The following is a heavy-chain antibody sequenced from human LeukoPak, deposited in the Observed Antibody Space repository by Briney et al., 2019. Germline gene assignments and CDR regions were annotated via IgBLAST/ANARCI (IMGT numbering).Heavy chain of an antibody. CDR3: ARSGGWSFDAFDI. Sequence: SETLSLTCAVYGGSFSGYYWSWIRQPPGKGLEWIGEINHGGSTNYNPSLKSRVTISVDTSKNQFSLKLSSVTAADTAVYYCARSGGWSFDAFDIWGQGTMVTVSS. CDR2: INHGGST. D-gene: IGHD6-19*01. V-gene: IGHV4-34*01. J-gene: IGHJ3*02. CDR1: GGSFSGYY.